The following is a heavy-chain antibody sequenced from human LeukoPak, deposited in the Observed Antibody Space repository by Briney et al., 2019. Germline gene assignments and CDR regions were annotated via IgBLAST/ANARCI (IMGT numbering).Heavy chain of an antibody. CDR3: ARDRYCSSTSCSYYYYGMDV. Sequence: PGGSLRLSCAASGFTFSDYYMSWIRQAPGKGLEWVSYISSSGSTIYYADSVKGRFTISRDNAKNSLYPQMNSLRAEDTAVYYCARDRYCSSTSCSYYYYGMDVWGQGTTVTVSS. CDR1: GFTFSDYY. CDR2: ISSSGSTI. D-gene: IGHD2-2*01. V-gene: IGHV3-11*01. J-gene: IGHJ6*02.